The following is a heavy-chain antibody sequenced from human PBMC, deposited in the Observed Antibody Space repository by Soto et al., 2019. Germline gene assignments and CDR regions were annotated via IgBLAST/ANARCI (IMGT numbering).Heavy chain of an antibody. CDR1: GYTFTSYG. Sequence: QVQLVQSGAEVKKPGASVKVSCKASGYTFTSYGISWVRQAPGQGLEWMGWFNAYNGNTHSAQKLKGRVTITTATSKSTAYMELRSLRSDDTAVYYCARTLPPIDYWGQGTLVTVSS. D-gene: IGHD1-26*01. CDR3: ARTLPPIDY. J-gene: IGHJ4*02. V-gene: IGHV1-18*01. CDR2: FNAYNGNT.